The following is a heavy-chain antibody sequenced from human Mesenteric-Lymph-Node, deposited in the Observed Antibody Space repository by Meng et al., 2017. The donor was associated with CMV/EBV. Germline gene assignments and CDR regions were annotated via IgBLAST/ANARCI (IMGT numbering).Heavy chain of an antibody. CDR2: ISGSGGST. CDR3: AKDRGSLRAGYGMDV. CDR1: ESTFTTYA. V-gene: IGHV3-23*01. J-gene: IGHJ6*02. Sequence: GGSLRLSCAASESTFTTYAMSWVRQAPGKGLQWVSGISGSGGSTYYADSVKGRFTISRDNSKNTLYLQMNTLRAEDTAVYYCAKDRGSLRAGYGMDVWGQGTTVTVSS. D-gene: IGHD3-10*01.